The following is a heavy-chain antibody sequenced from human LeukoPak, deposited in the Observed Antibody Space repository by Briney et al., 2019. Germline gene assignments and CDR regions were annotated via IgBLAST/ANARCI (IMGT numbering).Heavy chain of an antibody. CDR2: IYYSGST. CDR3: ARLWFIAVAAPNFDY. V-gene: IGHV4-39*01. D-gene: IGHD6-19*01. Sequence: PSETLSLTCTVSGGSISSSSYYWGWIRQPPGKGLEWIGSIYYSGSTYYNPSLKSRVTISVDTSKNQFSLKLSSVTAADTAVYYCARLWFIAVAAPNFDYWGQGTLVTVSS. CDR1: GGSISSSSYY. J-gene: IGHJ4*02.